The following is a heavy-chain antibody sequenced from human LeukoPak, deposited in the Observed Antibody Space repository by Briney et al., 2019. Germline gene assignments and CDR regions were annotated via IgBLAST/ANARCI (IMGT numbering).Heavy chain of an antibody. CDR2: IYYSGST. CDR1: GVSISSYY. D-gene: IGHD4-11*01. CDR3: AREGTTPPPDY. J-gene: IGHJ4*02. Sequence: SETLSLTCTVSGVSISSYYWGWIRQPPGKGLDWIGSIYYSGSTYYDPSLKSRVTILLDTSKNQFSLKLSSVTAADTAVYYCAREGTTPPPDYWGQGTLVTVSS. V-gene: IGHV4-39*07.